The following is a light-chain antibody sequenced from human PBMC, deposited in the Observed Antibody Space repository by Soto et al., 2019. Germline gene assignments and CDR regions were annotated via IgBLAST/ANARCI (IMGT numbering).Light chain of an antibody. Sequence: EIVLTQSPGTLSLSPGERATLSCRASQSVSSSYLAWYQQKPGQAPRLLIYGASSRATGIPDWFSGSGSGTDFTLTISGLEPEDFAVYYCQEYGSSPNTFGQGTKLEIK. CDR3: QEYGSSPNT. CDR1: QSVSSSY. CDR2: GAS. J-gene: IGKJ2*01. V-gene: IGKV3-20*01.